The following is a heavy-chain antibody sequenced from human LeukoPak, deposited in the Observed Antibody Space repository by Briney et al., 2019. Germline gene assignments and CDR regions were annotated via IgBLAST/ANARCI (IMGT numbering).Heavy chain of an antibody. CDR1: GFTFSSYA. Sequence: PGRSLRLSCAASGFTFSSYAMHWVRQASGKGLEWVAVISYDGSNKYYADSVKGRFTISRDNSKNTLYLQMNSLRAEDTAVYYCASHEPQQWLPSGPPNDAFDIWGQGTMVTVSS. V-gene: IGHV3-30-3*01. CDR3: ASHEPQQWLPSGPPNDAFDI. D-gene: IGHD6-19*01. J-gene: IGHJ3*02. CDR2: ISYDGSNK.